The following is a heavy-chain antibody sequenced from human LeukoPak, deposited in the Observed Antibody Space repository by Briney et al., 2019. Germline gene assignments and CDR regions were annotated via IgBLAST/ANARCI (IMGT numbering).Heavy chain of an antibody. D-gene: IGHD3-22*01. Sequence: SETLSLTCTVSGGSISSYYWSWIRQPAGKGLEWIGRIYTSGSTNYNPSLKSRVTMSVDTSKNQLSLKLSSVTAADTAVYYCASALPYYDSSGYPSYYFDYWGQGTLVTVSS. J-gene: IGHJ4*02. CDR2: IYTSGST. CDR3: ASALPYYDSSGYPSYYFDY. V-gene: IGHV4-4*07. CDR1: GGSISSYY.